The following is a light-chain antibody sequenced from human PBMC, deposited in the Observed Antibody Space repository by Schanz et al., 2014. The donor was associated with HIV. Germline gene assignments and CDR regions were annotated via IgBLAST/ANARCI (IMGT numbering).Light chain of an antibody. CDR1: SSDLGDYNR. CDR3: CSYGGFSNII. CDR2: EVS. Sequence: QSALTQPPSVSGSPGQSVTISCTGTSSDLGDYNRVSWYQQPPGTAPKLIIYEVSNRPSGVPDRFSGSKSGNTASLTISGLRAEDEADYYCCSYGGFSNIIFGGGTKLTVL. J-gene: IGLJ2*01. V-gene: IGLV2-18*02.